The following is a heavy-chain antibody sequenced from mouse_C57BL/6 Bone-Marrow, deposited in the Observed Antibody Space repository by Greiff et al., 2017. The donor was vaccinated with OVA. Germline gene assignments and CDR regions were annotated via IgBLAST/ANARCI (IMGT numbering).Heavy chain of an antibody. CDR3: TTLDGYLFAY. J-gene: IGHJ3*01. D-gene: IGHD2-3*01. V-gene: IGHV14-4*01. Sequence: VQLKQSGAELVRQGASVKLSCTASGFNIKDDYMHWVKQRPEQGLEWIGWIDPENGDTEYASKFQGKATITADTSSNTAYLQLSSLTSEDTAVYYCTTLDGYLFAYWGQGTLVTVSA. CDR1: GFNIKDDY. CDR2: IDPENGDT.